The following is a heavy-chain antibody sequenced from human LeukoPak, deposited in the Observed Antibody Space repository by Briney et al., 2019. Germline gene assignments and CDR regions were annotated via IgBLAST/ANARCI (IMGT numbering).Heavy chain of an antibody. D-gene: IGHD3-3*01. Sequence: ASVKVSCKASGYTFTSYGISWLRQAPGQGLEWMGWISAYNGNTNYAQKLQGRVTMTTDTSTSTAYMELRSLRYDDTAVYYCARGNNYDLWSGYYRFDPWGQGTLVTVSS. CDR2: ISAYNGNT. V-gene: IGHV1-18*01. CDR3: ARGNNYDLWSGYYRFDP. CDR1: GYTFTSYG. J-gene: IGHJ5*02.